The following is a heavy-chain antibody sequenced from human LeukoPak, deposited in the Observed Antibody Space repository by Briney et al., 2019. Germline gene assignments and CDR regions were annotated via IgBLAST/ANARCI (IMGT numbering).Heavy chain of an antibody. D-gene: IGHD3-22*01. V-gene: IGHV4-34*01. J-gene: IGHJ4*02. CDR2: INHSGST. CDR3: ARGVGYYDSSGSFDY. CDR1: GGSFSGYY. Sequence: KSSETLSLTCAVYGGSFSGYYWSWIRRPPGKGLEWIGEINHSGSTNYNPSLKSRVTISVDTSKNQFSLKLSSVTAADTAVYYCARGVGYYDSSGSFDYWGQGTLVTVSS.